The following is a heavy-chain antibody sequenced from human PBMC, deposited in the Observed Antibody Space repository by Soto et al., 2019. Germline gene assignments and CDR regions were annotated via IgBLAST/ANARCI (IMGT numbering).Heavy chain of an antibody. V-gene: IGHV4-34*01. Sequence: QVQLQQWGAGLLKPSETLSLTCAVYGGSFSGYYWSWIRQPPGKGLEWVGEINHSGSTNYNPSLKSRVTISVDTSRIQVPLTLSSVTAADTAVYSCARGRHELCPRNWFDPWGQGTLVTVSS. D-gene: IGHD5-18*01. CDR2: INHSGST. CDR3: ARGRHELCPRNWFDP. J-gene: IGHJ5*02. CDR1: GGSFSGYY.